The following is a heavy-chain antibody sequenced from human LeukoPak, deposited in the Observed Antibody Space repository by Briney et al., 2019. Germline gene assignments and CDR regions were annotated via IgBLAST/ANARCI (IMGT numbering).Heavy chain of an antibody. CDR1: GYTFINHW. Sequence: ASVKVSCKASGYTFINHWMHEVRQAPGQGLDWVGLINPTGTTTLYAQKFQGRITLTRDMSATTDYMELSSLTSEDTAVYYCARDNSVGGIAWWFDPWGQGPLVSVSS. V-gene: IGHV1-46*01. D-gene: IGHD1-26*01. CDR2: INPTGTTT. CDR3: ARDNSVGGIAWWFDP. J-gene: IGHJ5*02.